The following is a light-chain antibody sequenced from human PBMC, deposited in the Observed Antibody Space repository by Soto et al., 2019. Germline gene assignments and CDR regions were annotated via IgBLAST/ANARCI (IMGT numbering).Light chain of an antibody. Sequence: EVVLTQSPATLSLSPGERATLSCRASQSVSSYLAWYQQKPGQAPRLLIYYASTRATGIPARFSGSGSGTDFTLTISSLEPEDFAVYFCQQRSNWPITFGQGTRLDIK. CDR3: QQRSNWPIT. CDR2: YAS. V-gene: IGKV3-11*01. CDR1: QSVSSY. J-gene: IGKJ5*01.